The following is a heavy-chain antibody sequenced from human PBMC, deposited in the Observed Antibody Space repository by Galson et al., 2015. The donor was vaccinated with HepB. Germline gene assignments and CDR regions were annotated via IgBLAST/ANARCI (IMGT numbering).Heavy chain of an antibody. CDR1: GGTFSSYA. CDR2: IIPRFGTS. CDR3: AGVRAVAGDYYYSGMEV. J-gene: IGHJ6*02. D-gene: IGHD6-19*01. V-gene: IGHV1-69*13. Sequence: SVKVSCKASGGTFSSYAINWVRQAPGQGLEWMGGIIPRFGTSKYAQRFQGRVTFTADESRSTAYMEVSSLRSEDTAMYYCAGVRAVAGDYYYSGMEVWGQGTSVTVSS.